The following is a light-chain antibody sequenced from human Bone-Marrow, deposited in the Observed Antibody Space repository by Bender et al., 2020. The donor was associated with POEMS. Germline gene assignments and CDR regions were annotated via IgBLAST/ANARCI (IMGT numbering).Light chain of an antibody. CDR2: DVN. Sequence: QSVLTQPPSASGTPGQRVTISCSGGSSNIGAHAVNWYQQHPGKAPKLMIYDVNKRPSGVPDRFSGSKSGNTASLTISGLQAEDEADYYCCSHAGRYIASVVFGGGTKLTVL. J-gene: IGLJ2*01. V-gene: IGLV2-11*01. CDR3: CSHAGRYIASVV. CDR1: SSNIGAHA.